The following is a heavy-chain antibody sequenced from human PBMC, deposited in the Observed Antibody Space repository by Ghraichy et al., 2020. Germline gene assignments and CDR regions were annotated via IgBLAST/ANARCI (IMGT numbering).Heavy chain of an antibody. Sequence: GESLNISCAASGFTFGSYAMSWVRQTPGKGLDCVSAINPSGTTTYYADSVKGRFTISRDNSKNTLYLQMNSLRADDTALYFCANPYGSGTYYAFDIWGQGTMVSVSS. J-gene: IGHJ3*02. CDR2: INPSGTTT. CDR1: GFTFGSYA. CDR3: ANPYGSGTYYAFDI. D-gene: IGHD3-10*01. V-gene: IGHV3-23*01.